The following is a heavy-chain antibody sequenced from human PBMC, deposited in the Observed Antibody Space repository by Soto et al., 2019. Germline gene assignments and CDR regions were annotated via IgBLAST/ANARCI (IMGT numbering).Heavy chain of an antibody. CDR3: ARDAETVTTAYYFDY. V-gene: IGHV3-30*04. Sequence: QVQLVESGGGVVQPGRSLRLSCAASGFTFSDYAMHWVRQAPGKGLEWVTLISYDGRDKYYADSVKGRFTFSRDNSKNTLYRQMNSLKPEDTAVYYCARDAETVTTAYYFDYWGQGALVTVSS. J-gene: IGHJ4*02. D-gene: IGHD4-17*01. CDR2: ISYDGRDK. CDR1: GFTFSDYA.